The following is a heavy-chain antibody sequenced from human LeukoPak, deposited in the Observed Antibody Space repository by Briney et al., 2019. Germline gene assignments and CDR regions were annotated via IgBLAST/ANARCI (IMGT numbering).Heavy chain of an antibody. CDR3: ARGQWGGYFDY. V-gene: IGHV4-34*01. D-gene: IGHD1-26*01. CDR1: GGSFSGYY. J-gene: IGHJ4*02. Sequence: SETLSLTCAVYGGSFSGYYWSWIRQPPGKGLEWIGEINHSGSTNYNPSLKSRVTISVDTSKNQFSLKLSSVTAADTAVHYCARGQWGGYFDYWGQGTLVTVSS. CDR2: INHSGST.